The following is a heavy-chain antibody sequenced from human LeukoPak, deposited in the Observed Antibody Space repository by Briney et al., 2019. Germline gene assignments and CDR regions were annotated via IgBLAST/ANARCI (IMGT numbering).Heavy chain of an antibody. Sequence: GESLKISCKGSGYRFINYWIGWVRQMPGKGLEWMGIIFPDDSDTRYSPSFHGQVTISADKSISTAYLQWSSLKASDTAMYYCAIGGDSTTSCYRCFNYWGQGTLVTVSS. CDR2: IFPDDSDT. CDR1: GYRFINYW. D-gene: IGHD2-2*01. J-gene: IGHJ4*02. CDR3: AIGGDSTTSCYRCFNY. V-gene: IGHV5-51*01.